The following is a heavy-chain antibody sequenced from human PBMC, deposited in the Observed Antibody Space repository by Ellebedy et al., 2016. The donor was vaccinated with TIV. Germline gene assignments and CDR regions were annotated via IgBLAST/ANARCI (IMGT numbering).Heavy chain of an antibody. D-gene: IGHD1-1*01. CDR2: IYYTGST. J-gene: IGHJ4*02. V-gene: IGHV4-39*07. Sequence: MPSETLSLTCTVSSRSISNTTYYWGWIRQPPGKGLEWIGSIYYTGSTYNNPSPKSRVTMSLDTSKNQFSLNLISVTAADSAVYYCSSETAGTTVYYWGKGTLITVSS. CDR3: SSETAGTTVYY. CDR1: SRSISNTTYY.